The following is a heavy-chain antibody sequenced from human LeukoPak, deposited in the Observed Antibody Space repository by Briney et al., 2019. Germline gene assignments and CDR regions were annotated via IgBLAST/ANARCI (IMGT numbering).Heavy chain of an antibody. CDR1: GYTFTSYG. CDR2: ISAYNGNT. CDR3: ARGAFDIVVVPAASPFDY. Sequence: ASVKVSCKASGYTFTSYGISWVRQAPGQGLERMGWISAYNGNTNYAQKLHGRVTMTTDTSTSTAYMELRSLRSDDTAVYYCARGAFDIVVVPAASPFDYWGQGTLVTVSS. D-gene: IGHD2-2*01. V-gene: IGHV1-18*01. J-gene: IGHJ4*02.